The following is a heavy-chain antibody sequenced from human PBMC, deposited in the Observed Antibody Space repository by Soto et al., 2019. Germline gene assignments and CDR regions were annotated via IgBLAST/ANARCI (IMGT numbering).Heavy chain of an antibody. CDR3: ARSDLITHDAFDI. V-gene: IGHV1-69*13. D-gene: IGHD3-16*01. CDR1: GGTFSSYA. J-gene: IGHJ3*02. CDR2: IIPIFGTA. Sequence: GASVTVSCTASGGTFSSYAISWVRQAPGQGLEWMGGIIPIFGTANYAQKFQGRVTITADESTSTAYMELSSLRSEDTAVYYCARSDLITHDAFDIWGQGTMVTVSS.